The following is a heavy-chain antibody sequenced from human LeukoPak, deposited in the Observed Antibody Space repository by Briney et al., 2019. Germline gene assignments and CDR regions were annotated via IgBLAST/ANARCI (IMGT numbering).Heavy chain of an antibody. CDR2: INPNSGGT. D-gene: IGHD1-26*01. J-gene: IGHJ4*02. V-gene: IGHV1-2*02. CDR1: GYTFTGYY. Sequence: EASVKVSCKASGYTFTGYYMHWVRQAPGQGLEWMGWINPNSGGTNYAQKFQGRVTMTRDTSISTAYMELSRPRSDDTAVYYCARASGSYRPETDYWGQGTLVTVSS. CDR3: ARASGSYRPETDY.